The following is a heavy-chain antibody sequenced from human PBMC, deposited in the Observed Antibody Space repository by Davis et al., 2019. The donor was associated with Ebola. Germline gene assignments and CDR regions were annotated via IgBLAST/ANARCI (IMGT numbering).Heavy chain of an antibody. J-gene: IGHJ4*02. V-gene: IGHV3-7*01. CDR1: KFTLSSYW. CDR2: IENDGSKK. CDR3: ARDVAITIFD. D-gene: IGHD3-3*01. Sequence: GESLKISCAASKFTLSSYWMSWVRQAPGKGLEWVATIENDGSKKYYMDSVKGRFTISRDNAKNSLYLQMNSLRAEDTAVYYCARDVAITIFDWGQGTLVTVSS.